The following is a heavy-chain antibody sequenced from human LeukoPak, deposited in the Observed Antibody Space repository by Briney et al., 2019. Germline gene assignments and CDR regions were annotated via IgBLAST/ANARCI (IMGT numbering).Heavy chain of an antibody. J-gene: IGHJ3*02. D-gene: IGHD4-17*01. CDR1: GGSISSGGYS. CDR3: ARLTTVKSNDAFDI. CDR2: IYHSGST. V-gene: IGHV4-30-2*01. Sequence: PSQTLSLTCAVSGGSISSGGYSWSWIRQPPGQGLEWIGYIYHSGSTYYNLSLKIRVTISVDRSKNQFSLKLSSVTAAATAVYYCARLTTVKSNDAFDIWGQGTLVTVSS.